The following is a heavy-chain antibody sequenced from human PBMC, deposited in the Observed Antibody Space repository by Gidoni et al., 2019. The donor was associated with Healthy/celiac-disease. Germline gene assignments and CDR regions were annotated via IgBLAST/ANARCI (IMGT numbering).Heavy chain of an antibody. V-gene: IGHV3-23*01. CDR1: GFTFSSYA. J-gene: IGHJ6*02. CDR3: AILHYGMDV. CDR2: IRGSGGST. Sequence: EVQLLESGGGLVQPGGSLRLSRAASGFTFSSYAMSWVRQAPGKGLEWVSAIRGSGGSTYYAVSVKGRFTISRDNSKNTLYLQMNSLRAEDTAVYYCAILHYGMDVWGQGTTVTVSS.